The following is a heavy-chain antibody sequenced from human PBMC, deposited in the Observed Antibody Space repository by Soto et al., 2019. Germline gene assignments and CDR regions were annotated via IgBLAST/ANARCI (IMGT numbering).Heavy chain of an antibody. V-gene: IGHV4-4*02. CDR2: VSQSGNT. Sequence: SETLSLTCTVSCDSISGSYWWSWVRQPPGKGLEWIGEVSQSGNTNYNPSLMSRLTISVDKSKNQFSLRLTYVTAADTGIYYCAREVPGLREVNRNWFDPWGQGTLVTVSS. CDR1: CDSISGSYW. J-gene: IGHJ5*02. CDR3: AREVPGLREVNRNWFDP. D-gene: IGHD3-10*01.